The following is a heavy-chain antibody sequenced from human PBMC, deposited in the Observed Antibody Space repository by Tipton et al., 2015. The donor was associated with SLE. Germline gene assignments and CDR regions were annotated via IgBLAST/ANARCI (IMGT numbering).Heavy chain of an antibody. CDR2: IHHSGSA. J-gene: IGHJ3*02. V-gene: IGHV4-39*07. CDR1: GGSITSSHDY. Sequence: TLSLTCTVSGGSITSSHDYWGWIRQPPGKGLEWIGSIHHSGSAYDNPSLKSRVTISPDTSKNQFSLKLISVTAADTAVYYCARVAVVTPRHAIDIWGQGTVVTVSS. D-gene: IGHD4-23*01. CDR3: ARVAVVTPRHAIDI.